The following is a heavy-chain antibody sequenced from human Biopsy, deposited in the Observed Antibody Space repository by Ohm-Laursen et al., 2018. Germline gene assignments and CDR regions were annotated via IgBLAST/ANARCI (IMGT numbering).Heavy chain of an antibody. J-gene: IGHJ3*02. D-gene: IGHD5-12*01. V-gene: IGHV4-61*01. Sequence: PPGTLSLTCTVSGGSVSSGSYYWSWIRQPPGKGLEWIGYTYYSGSTNYNPSLKSRVTISVDTSRNQFSLKLSSVTAADTAVYYCAGRPWPNAFDIWGQGTIVTVSS. CDR1: GGSVSSGSYY. CDR2: TYYSGST. CDR3: AGRPWPNAFDI.